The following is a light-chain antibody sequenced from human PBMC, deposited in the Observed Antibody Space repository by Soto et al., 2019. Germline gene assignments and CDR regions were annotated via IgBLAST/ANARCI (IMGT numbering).Light chain of an antibody. CDR2: DFN. V-gene: IGLV2-14*03. Sequence: QSALTQPASVSGSPGESITISCTGTSSDVGGYNSVSWHQQHPGKAPKLLVYDFNHRPSGVSNRFSGSKSGNTASLTISGLQAEDEADYYCASYTSRSTLAFGGETKLTVL. J-gene: IGLJ2*01. CDR3: ASYTSRSTLA. CDR1: SSDVGGYNS.